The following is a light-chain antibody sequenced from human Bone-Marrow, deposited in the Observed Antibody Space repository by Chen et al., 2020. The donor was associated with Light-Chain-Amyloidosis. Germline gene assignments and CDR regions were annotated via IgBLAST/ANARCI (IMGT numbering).Light chain of an antibody. CDR1: NIGRES. CDR2: DDR. CDR3: QVWDSATDHPI. V-gene: IGLV3-21*02. J-gene: IGLJ2*01. Sequence: SFILTQPPSVSVAPGQTARITCGEDNIGRESVIWYQQKPGQAPVLVVFDDRDRPSGIPDRFSGSNSGNTATLTISRVGAGDEADYYCQVWDSATDHPIFGGGTRLSVL.